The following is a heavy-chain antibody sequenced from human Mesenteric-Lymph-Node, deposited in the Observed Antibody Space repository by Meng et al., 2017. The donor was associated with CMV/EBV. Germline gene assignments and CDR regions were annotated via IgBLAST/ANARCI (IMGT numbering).Heavy chain of an antibody. CDR1: GFTFDDYG. CDR3: ARHLSAWEPTDY. J-gene: IGHJ4*02. Sequence: GESLKISCAASGFTFDDYGMSWVRQAPGKGLEWLAYISSSGGTIYYGDSVKGRFTISRDNAKNSLYLHMNSLRAEDTAIYYCARHLSAWEPTDYWGQGTLVTVSS. D-gene: IGHD1-26*01. V-gene: IGHV3-11*01. CDR2: ISSSGGTI.